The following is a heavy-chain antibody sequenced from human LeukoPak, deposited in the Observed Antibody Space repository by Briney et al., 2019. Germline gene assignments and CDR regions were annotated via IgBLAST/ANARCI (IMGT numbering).Heavy chain of an antibody. CDR3: ARRGSHTIFGVVSSNRFDP. V-gene: IGHV4-34*01. CDR1: GGSFSGYY. D-gene: IGHD3-3*01. J-gene: IGHJ5*02. Sequence: SETLSLTCAVYGGSFSGYYWSWIRQPPGKGLEWIGDNASLKSRVTISVDTSKNQFSLKLSSVTAADTAVYYCARRGSHTIFGVVSSNRFDPWGQGTLVTVSS.